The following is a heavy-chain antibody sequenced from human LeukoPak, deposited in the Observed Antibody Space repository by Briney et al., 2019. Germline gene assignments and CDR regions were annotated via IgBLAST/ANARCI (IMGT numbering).Heavy chain of an antibody. CDR3: IREVQVRASASLGL. CDR2: MNSAGTTI. D-gene: IGHD1-1*01. CDR1: GFTISGLW. V-gene: IGHV3-74*01. Sequence: QPGGSLRLSCAASGFTISGLWMHWVRQIPGEGLVWVARMNSAGTTINYADSVKGRFTISRDNVRNTLHLQMNNLSLEDTAVYFCIREVQVRASASLGLWGRGTLVTVS. J-gene: IGHJ4*01.